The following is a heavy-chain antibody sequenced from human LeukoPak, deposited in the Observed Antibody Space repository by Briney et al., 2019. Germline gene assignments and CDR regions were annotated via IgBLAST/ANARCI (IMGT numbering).Heavy chain of an antibody. Sequence: ASVKVSCKASGYTFTGYYMHWVRQAPGQTLAWMGWINPDSGHTNYAQDFQDRVTMSTDTSITTAFMELTRLKSDDTAVYYCARSKMGVTTPASDYWGQGTLVTVSS. J-gene: IGHJ4*02. V-gene: IGHV1-2*02. CDR1: GYTFTGYY. D-gene: IGHD1-26*01. CDR2: INPDSGHT. CDR3: ARSKMGVTTPASDY.